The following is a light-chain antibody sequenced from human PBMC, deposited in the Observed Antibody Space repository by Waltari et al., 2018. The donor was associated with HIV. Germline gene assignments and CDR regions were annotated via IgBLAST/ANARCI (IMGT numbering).Light chain of an antibody. V-gene: IGKV3-20*01. Sequence: EIVLTQSPGTLSLSPGERATLSCRASQSISSSYLDWYQQKPGQAPRLLIYGASRRATGIPDRFSGSGSGTDFTLTISRLAPEDFAVYYCQQYGSSPPWTFGQGTKVEIK. CDR2: GAS. CDR1: QSISSSY. J-gene: IGKJ1*01. CDR3: QQYGSSPPWT.